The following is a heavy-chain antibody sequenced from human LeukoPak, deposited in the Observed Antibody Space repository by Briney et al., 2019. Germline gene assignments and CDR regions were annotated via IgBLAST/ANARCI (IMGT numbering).Heavy chain of an antibody. Sequence: SEALSLTCTVSGYSISTSYYWGWIRQPPGKGLEWIGSIYHSGNTYYNPSLKSRVTISVDTSKNQFSLKLNSVTAADTAVYYCAKDRGGAQGVPGLFDYWGQGTLVTVSS. CDR3: AKDRGGAQGVPGLFDY. J-gene: IGHJ4*02. CDR1: GYSISTSYY. V-gene: IGHV4-38-2*02. D-gene: IGHD1-26*01. CDR2: IYHSGNT.